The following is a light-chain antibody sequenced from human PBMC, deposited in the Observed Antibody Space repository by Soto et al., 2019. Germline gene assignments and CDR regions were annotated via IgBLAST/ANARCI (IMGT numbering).Light chain of an antibody. CDR1: QSVSSN. Sequence: EIVMTQSPAILSVSPGERATLSCRASQSVSSNLAWYQQKPGQAPRLLIYGASTRATGIPARFSGSGSGTDFTLTISSLEPEDFALYYCQQRNNWPPITFGQGTRLE. J-gene: IGKJ5*01. V-gene: IGKV3D-15*01. CDR3: QQRNNWPPIT. CDR2: GAS.